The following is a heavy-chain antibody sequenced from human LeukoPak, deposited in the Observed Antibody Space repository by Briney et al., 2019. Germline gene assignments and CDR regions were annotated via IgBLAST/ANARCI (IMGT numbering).Heavy chain of an antibody. Sequence: PSETLSLTCTVSGGSIGSYYWSWIRQPPGKGLEWIGYIYYSGSTNYNPSLKSRVTISVDTSKNQFSLKLSSVTAADTAVYYCARDCSGGSCYSGANYYYYYMDVWGKGTTVTVSS. D-gene: IGHD2-15*01. J-gene: IGHJ6*03. V-gene: IGHV4-59*01. CDR1: GGSIGSYY. CDR2: IYYSGST. CDR3: ARDCSGGSCYSGANYYYYYMDV.